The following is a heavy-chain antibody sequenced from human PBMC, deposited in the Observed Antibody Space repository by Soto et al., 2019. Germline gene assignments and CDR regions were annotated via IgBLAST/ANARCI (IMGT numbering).Heavy chain of an antibody. J-gene: IGHJ5*02. CDR1: AGSISSCGYS. D-gene: IGHD4-4*01. CDR2: IYYCGST. CDR3: ARAGQSGNSDRFDP. Sequence: SETLSLTCPVSAGSISSCGYSWSWLLQHPGKGLEWMGYIYYCGSTYYNPSLKSRVTISVDTSKNQFSLILSSVTAADTDVYYCARAGQSGNSDRFDPWGQGTLVTVSS. V-gene: IGHV4-31*03.